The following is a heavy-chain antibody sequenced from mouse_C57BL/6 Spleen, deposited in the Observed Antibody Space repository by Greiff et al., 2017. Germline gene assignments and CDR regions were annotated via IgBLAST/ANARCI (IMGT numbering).Heavy chain of an antibody. CDR3: ARDDSFAY. Sequence: QVQLQQPGAELVKPGASVKLSCKASGYTFTSYWMQWVKQRPGQGLEWIGEIDPSDSYTNYNQKFKGKATLTVDTSSSTAYMQLSSLTSEDSAVYYCARDDSFAYWCQGTLVTVSA. D-gene: IGHD2-4*01. CDR1: GYTFTSYW. J-gene: IGHJ3*01. V-gene: IGHV1-50*01. CDR2: IDPSDSYT.